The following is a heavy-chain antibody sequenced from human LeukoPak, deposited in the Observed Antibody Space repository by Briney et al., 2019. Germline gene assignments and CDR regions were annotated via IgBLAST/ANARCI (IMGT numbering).Heavy chain of an antibody. CDR1: GGSISSSSYY. Sequence: SETLSLTCTVSGGSISSSSYYWGWVRQPPGKGLEWIGSIYYSGRTYYSPSLKSRVTISVDTSKNQFSLKLSSVTAADTAVYYCAREGSGSYYYYYYMDVWGKGATVTVSS. J-gene: IGHJ6*03. CDR3: AREGSGSYYYYYYMDV. D-gene: IGHD1-26*01. CDR2: IYYSGRT. V-gene: IGHV4-39*07.